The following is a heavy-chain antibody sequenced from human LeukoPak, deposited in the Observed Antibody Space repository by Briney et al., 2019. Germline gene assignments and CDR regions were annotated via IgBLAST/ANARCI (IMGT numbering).Heavy chain of an antibody. J-gene: IGHJ4*02. V-gene: IGHV3-21*01. CDR1: GFTFSIYW. D-gene: IGHD6-19*01. CDR2: ISSSSSYI. CDR3: ARDVPDPLAVAGTAFDY. Sequence: GGSLRLSCSASGFTFSIYWMSWVRQAPGKGLEWVSSISSSSSYIYYADSVKGRFTISRDNAKNSLYLQMNSLRAEDTAVYYCARDVPDPLAVAGTAFDYWGQGTLVTVSS.